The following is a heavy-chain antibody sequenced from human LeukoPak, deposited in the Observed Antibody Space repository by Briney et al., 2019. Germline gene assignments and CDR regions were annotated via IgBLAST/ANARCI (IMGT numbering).Heavy chain of an antibody. CDR1: GYTFTSYG. D-gene: IGHD1-26*01. V-gene: IGHV1-69*04. CDR3: AGGIGRSGSYLGYFDY. CDR2: IIPILGIA. Sequence: GASVKVSCKASGYTFTSYGISWVRQAPGQGLEWMGRIIPILGIANYAQKFQGRVTITADKSTSTAYMELSSLRSEDTAVYYCAGGIGRSGSYLGYFDYWGQGTLVTVSS. J-gene: IGHJ4*02.